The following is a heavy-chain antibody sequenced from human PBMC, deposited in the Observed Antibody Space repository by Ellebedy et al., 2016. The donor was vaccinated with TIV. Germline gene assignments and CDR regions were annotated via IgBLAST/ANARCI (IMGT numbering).Heavy chain of an antibody. V-gene: IGHV3-30-3*01. Sequence: GESLKISCEASGLSFSSNAMHWVRQAPGKGLGRVAILAPDVGNKCYADSVRGRFNISRDNSKKTVYLQMNSLRVDDMAVYYSARKWDSHLFDSWGQGTLVTVSS. CDR1: GLSFSSNA. J-gene: IGHJ4*02. CDR2: LAPDVGNK. D-gene: IGHD1-26*01. CDR3: ARKWDSHLFDS.